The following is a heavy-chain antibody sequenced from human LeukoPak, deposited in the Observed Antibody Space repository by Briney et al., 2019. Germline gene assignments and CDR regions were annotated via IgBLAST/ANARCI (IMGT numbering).Heavy chain of an antibody. Sequence: ASVKVSCKASGYTFTNYAMHWVRQAPGQRLEWMGWINAGNGNTKYSQKFQGRVTITRDTSASTAYMEVGSLRSEDTAVYYCARAPRGNSGYCSSTSCTDHRYNWFDPWGQGTLVTVSS. CDR3: ARAPRGNSGYCSSTSCTDHRYNWFDP. V-gene: IGHV1-3*01. CDR2: INAGNGNT. CDR1: GYTFTNYA. J-gene: IGHJ5*02. D-gene: IGHD2-2*01.